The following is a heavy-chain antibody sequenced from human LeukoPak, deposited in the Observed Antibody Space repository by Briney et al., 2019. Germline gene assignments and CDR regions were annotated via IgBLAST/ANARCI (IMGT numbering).Heavy chain of an antibody. J-gene: IGHJ5*02. CDR2: ISSSSSYI. V-gene: IGHV3-21*01. CDR1: GFTFSSYS. Sequence: PGGSLRLSCAASGFTFSSYSMNWVRQAPGKGLEWVSSISSSSSYIYYADSVKGRFTISRDNAKNSLYLQMNSLRAEDTAVYYCASDSGSYKGRWFDPWGQGTLVTVSS. CDR3: ASDSGSYKGRWFDP. D-gene: IGHD1-26*01.